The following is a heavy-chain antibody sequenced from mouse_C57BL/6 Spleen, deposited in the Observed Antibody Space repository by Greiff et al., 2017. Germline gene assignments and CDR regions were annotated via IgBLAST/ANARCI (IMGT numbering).Heavy chain of an antibody. CDR3: AKFITTVDYAMDY. J-gene: IGHJ4*01. CDR1: GYTFTDYY. CDR2: INPNNGGT. D-gene: IGHD1-1*01. V-gene: IGHV1-26*01. Sequence: EVQLQQSGPELVKPGASVKISCKASGYTFTDYYMNWVKQSHGKSLEWIGDINPNNGGTSYNQKFKGKATLTVDKSSSTAYMELRSLTSEDSAVYYCAKFITTVDYAMDYWGQGTSVTVSS.